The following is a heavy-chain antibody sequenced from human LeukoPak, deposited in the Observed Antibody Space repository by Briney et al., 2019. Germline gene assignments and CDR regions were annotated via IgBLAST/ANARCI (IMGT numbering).Heavy chain of an antibody. CDR3: ARDYGRYYGSGPFDY. V-gene: IGHV3-66*01. J-gene: IGHJ4*02. CDR2: IYGGGST. Sequence: GSLRLSCAASGFTVSSNSMNLVRQAPGKGLEWVSVIYGGGSTYYAGSVKGRFTISRDNSKNTVYLQMNNLRVEDTAVYYCARDYGRYYGSGPFDYWGQGSLVSVSS. D-gene: IGHD3-10*01. CDR1: GFTVSSNS.